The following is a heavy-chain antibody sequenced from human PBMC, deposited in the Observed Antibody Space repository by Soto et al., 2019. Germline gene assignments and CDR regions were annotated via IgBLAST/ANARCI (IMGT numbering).Heavy chain of an antibody. CDR1: GFTVSSNY. J-gene: IGHJ4*02. D-gene: IGHD6-13*01. Sequence: PGGSLRLSCAASGFTVSSNYMSWVRQAPGKGLEWVSVIYSGGSTYYADSVKGRFTISRDNSKNTLYLQMNSLRAEDTAVYYCARVKLPGYYYFDYWGQGTLVTVSS. CDR2: IYSGGST. V-gene: IGHV3-53*01. CDR3: ARVKLPGYYYFDY.